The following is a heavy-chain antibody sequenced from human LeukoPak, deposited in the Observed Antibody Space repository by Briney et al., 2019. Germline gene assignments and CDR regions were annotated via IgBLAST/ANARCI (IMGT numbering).Heavy chain of an antibody. V-gene: IGHV4-31*03. CDR1: GGSISSGGYY. CDR2: IYYSGST. D-gene: IGHD3-22*01. CDR3: ARGYYPYYFDY. J-gene: IGHJ4*02. Sequence: SETLSLTCTVSGGSISSGGYYWSWIRQHPGKGLEWIGYIYYSGSTYYNPSLKSRVTISVDTSKNQFSLKLSSVTAADTAVYYCARGYYPYYFDYWGQGTLVTVSS.